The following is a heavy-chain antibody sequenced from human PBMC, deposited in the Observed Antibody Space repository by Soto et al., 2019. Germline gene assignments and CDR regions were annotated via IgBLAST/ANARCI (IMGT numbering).Heavy chain of an antibody. D-gene: IGHD2-2*01. Sequence: EVPLVESGGGLVQPGGSLRLSCAASGFTFSSYWMHWVRQAPGKGLVWVSRINSDGSSTTYADSVKGRFTISRDNAKNTLYLQMNRLSAADTAVYYCARVETCSSTSCYSVFDYWGQGTLVTVSS. CDR2: INSDGSST. V-gene: IGHV3-74*03. CDR3: ARVETCSSTSCYSVFDY. CDR1: GFTFSSYW. J-gene: IGHJ4*02.